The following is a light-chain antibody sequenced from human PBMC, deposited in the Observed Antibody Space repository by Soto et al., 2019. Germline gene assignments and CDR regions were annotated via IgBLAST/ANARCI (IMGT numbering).Light chain of an antibody. J-gene: IGLJ2*01. Sequence: QSMLTQSPSASASLGASVKLTCTLSSGHSSYAIAWHQQQPEKGPRYLMKLNSDGSHNKGDGIADRFSGSSSGAERYLTISSLQSEDEADYYCQTWGTGIVAFGGGTKLTVL. CDR2: LNSDGSH. CDR1: SGHSSYA. V-gene: IGLV4-69*01. CDR3: QTWGTGIVA.